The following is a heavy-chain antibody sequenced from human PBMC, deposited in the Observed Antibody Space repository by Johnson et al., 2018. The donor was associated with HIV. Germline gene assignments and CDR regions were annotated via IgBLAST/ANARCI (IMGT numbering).Heavy chain of an antibody. D-gene: IGHD5-24*01. CDR1: GFSFSTYW. V-gene: IGHV3-7*01. Sequence: VKLLESGGGLVQPGGSLRLSCVAFGFSFSTYWMNWVRQAPGKGLEWVANIKQDGSGKNYGDSVKGRFTISRDNAKNTLYLQMSSLRAEDRVVYYCARDRDEMGVPPDAYDIWGQGTMVTVSS. J-gene: IGHJ3*02. CDR2: IKQDGSGK. CDR3: ARDRDEMGVPPDAYDI.